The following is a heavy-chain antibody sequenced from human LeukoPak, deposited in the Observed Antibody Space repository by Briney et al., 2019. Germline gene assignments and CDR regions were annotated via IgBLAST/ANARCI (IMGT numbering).Heavy chain of an antibody. Sequence: PGRSLRLSCAASGFTFSSYGMHWVRQAPGKGLEWGAVISYDGSNKYYADSVKGRFTISRDNSKNTLYLQMNSLRAQDTAVYYCAKGPRAVADLGIRPYYFDYWGQGTLVTVYS. J-gene: IGHJ4*02. CDR1: GFTFSSYG. CDR3: AKGPRAVADLGIRPYYFDY. CDR2: ISYDGSNK. V-gene: IGHV3-30*18. D-gene: IGHD6-19*01.